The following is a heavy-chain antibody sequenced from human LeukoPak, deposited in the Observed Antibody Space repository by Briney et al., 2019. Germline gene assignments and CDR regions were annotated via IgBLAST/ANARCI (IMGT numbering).Heavy chain of an antibody. CDR2: ISGYNGNT. V-gene: IGHV1-18*01. CDR3: ARDHGPEGGMDV. Sequence: ASVKVSCKASGYTFTNYAISWVRRAPGQGLEWMGWISGYNGNTNYAQKFQGWVTMTRDTSISTAYMELSRLRSDDTAVYYCARDHGPEGGMDVWGQGTTVTVSS. CDR1: GYTFTNYA. J-gene: IGHJ6*02.